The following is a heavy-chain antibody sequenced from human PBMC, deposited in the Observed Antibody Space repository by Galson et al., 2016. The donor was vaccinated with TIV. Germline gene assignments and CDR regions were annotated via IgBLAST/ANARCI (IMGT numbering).Heavy chain of an antibody. D-gene: IGHD3-22*01. CDR2: IIPIFNIA. CDR3: ARAGGGYHDTYWYFDL. Sequence: SVKVSCKASGGIFRNYPISWVRQAPGQGLEWMGGIIPIFNIADYAQKFQGRVTITADESARTVSMELSSLRSDDTAVYYCARAGGGYHDTYWYFDLWGRGTLVTFSS. J-gene: IGHJ2*01. CDR1: GGIFRNYP. V-gene: IGHV1-69*13.